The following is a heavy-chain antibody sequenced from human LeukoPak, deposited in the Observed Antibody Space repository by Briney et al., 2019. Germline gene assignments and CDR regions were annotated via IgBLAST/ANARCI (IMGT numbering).Heavy chain of an antibody. CDR2: VTGSGGST. V-gene: IGHV3-23*01. Sequence: GGSLRLSCAASGFTFSDYYMSWIRQAPGKGLEWVSAVTGSGGSTYYADSVRGRFTISRDNSKNTLFLQLDSLRVEDTAVYYCAKEDPAIILGIDYWGQGALVIVSS. D-gene: IGHD5-18*01. CDR1: GFTFSDYY. J-gene: IGHJ4*02. CDR3: AKEDPAIILGIDY.